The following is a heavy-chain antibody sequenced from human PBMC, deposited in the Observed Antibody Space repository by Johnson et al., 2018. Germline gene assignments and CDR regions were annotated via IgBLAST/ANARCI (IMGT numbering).Heavy chain of an antibody. CDR3: ARRCGSTSFSPDGMDV. D-gene: IGHD2-2*01. Sequence: QVQLVESGAEVKKPGSSVKVSCKASGGTFSSYAISWVRQAPGQGLEWMGGIIPIFGTANYAQKFQGRVTITADESTSTAYMELSSLIAEDTAVYYCARRCGSTSFSPDGMDVWGQGTTLTVSS. V-gene: IGHV1-69*01. J-gene: IGHJ6*02. CDR1: GGTFSSYA. CDR2: IIPIFGTA.